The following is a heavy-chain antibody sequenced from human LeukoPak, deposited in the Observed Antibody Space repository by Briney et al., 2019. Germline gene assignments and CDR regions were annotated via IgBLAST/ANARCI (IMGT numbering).Heavy chain of an antibody. CDR2: INPSGGST. Sequence: GASVKVSCKASGYTFTSYYMHWVRQAPGQGLEWMGIINPSGGSTSYAQKFQGRVTMTTDTSTSTAYMELRSLRSDDTAVYYCARGGSSEGDYWGQGTLVTVSS. J-gene: IGHJ4*02. CDR3: ARGGSSEGDY. CDR1: GYTFTSYY. D-gene: IGHD3-16*01. V-gene: IGHV1-46*01.